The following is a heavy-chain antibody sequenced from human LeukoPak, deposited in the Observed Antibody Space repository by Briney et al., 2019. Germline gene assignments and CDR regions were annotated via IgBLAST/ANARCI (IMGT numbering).Heavy chain of an antibody. Sequence: VASVKVSCKASGYTFTSYYMHWVRQAPGQGLEWMGIINPSGGSTSYAQKFQGRVTMTRDTSTSTVYMELSSLRSEDTAVYYCAVLGDSSGYYYRPDDYWGQGTLVTVSS. J-gene: IGHJ4*02. CDR1: GYTFTSYY. V-gene: IGHV1-46*01. CDR2: INPSGGST. D-gene: IGHD3-22*01. CDR3: AVLGDSSGYYYRPDDY.